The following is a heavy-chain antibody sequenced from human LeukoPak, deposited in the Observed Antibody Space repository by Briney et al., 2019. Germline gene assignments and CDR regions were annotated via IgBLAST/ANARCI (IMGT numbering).Heavy chain of an antibody. V-gene: IGHV3-30*04. CDR2: ISYDGSNE. J-gene: IGHJ3*02. CDR1: GFTFSSYA. CDR3: ARGYDFWSEDDAFDI. D-gene: IGHD3-3*01. Sequence: GGSLRLSCAASGFTFSSYAMHWVRQAPGKGLEWVAVISYDGSNEYYADSVKGRFTISRDNSKNTLYLQMNSLRAEDTAVYYCARGYDFWSEDDAFDIWGQGTMVTVSS.